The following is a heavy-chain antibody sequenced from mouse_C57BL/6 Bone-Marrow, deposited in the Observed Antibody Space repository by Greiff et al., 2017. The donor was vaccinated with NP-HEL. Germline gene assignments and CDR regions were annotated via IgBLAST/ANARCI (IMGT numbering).Heavy chain of an antibody. CDR1: GYTFTSYW. V-gene: IGHV1-69*01. J-gene: IGHJ2*01. D-gene: IGHD1-1*01. CDR3: AREDYYGSSFDFDY. Sequence: VQLQQPGAELVMPGASVKLSCKASGYTFTSYWMHWVKQRPGQGLEWIGEIDPSDSYTNYNQKFKGKSTLTVDKSSSTAYMQLSSLTSEASAVYYCAREDYYGSSFDFDYWGQGTTITVSA. CDR2: IDPSDSYT.